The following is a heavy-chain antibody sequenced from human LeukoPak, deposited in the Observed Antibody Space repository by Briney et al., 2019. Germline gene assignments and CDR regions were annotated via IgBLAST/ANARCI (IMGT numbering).Heavy chain of an antibody. D-gene: IGHD1-26*01. J-gene: IGHJ4*02. CDR2: IGTADDT. CDR1: GFIFSDYD. CDR3: ARETVGTTLFDY. Sequence: GGSLRLSCAASGFIFSDYDMHWVRQPIGKGLEWVSAIGTADDTYYPGSVKGRFTISRGNAKNSLYLQMSSLRVDDSAVYYCARETVGTTLFDYWGQGTLVTVSS. V-gene: IGHV3-13*01.